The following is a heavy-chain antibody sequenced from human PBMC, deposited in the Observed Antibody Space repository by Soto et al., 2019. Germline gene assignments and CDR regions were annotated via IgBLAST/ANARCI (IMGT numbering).Heavy chain of an antibody. Sequence: QVQLQESGPGLVKPSETLSLTCTVSGGSINYYYWTWVRQAPGKGLEWIGYIYYSGTTYYNPSLKSRVTLSVDTSKNQFSLKLNSVTAADTAVYYCARWRAENERRYYYGMDVWGQGTTVTVCS. J-gene: IGHJ6*02. V-gene: IGHV4-59*01. D-gene: IGHD3-3*01. CDR1: GGSINYYY. CDR3: ARWRAENERRYYYGMDV. CDR2: IYYSGTT.